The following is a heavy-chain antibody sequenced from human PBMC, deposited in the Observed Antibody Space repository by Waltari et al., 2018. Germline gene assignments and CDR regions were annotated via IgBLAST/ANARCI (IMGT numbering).Heavy chain of an antibody. CDR1: GYTLTELS. V-gene: IGHV1-24*01. CDR2: FDPEDGET. Sequence: QVQLVQSGAEVKKPGASVKVSCKVSGYTLTELSMHWVRQAPGTGLEWMGGFDPEDGETIYAQKFQGRVTMTEDTSTDTAYMELSSLRSEDTAVYYCATGVFAAAGISYYYYGMDVWGQGTTVTVSS. D-gene: IGHD6-13*01. J-gene: IGHJ6*02. CDR3: ATGVFAAAGISYYYYGMDV.